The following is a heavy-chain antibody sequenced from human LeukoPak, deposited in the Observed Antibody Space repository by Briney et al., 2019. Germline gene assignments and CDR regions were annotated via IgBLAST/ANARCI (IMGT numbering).Heavy chain of an antibody. J-gene: IGHJ4*02. CDR1: GGTFSSYA. D-gene: IGHD3-9*01. V-gene: IGHV1-69*13. CDR3: AKTAYDILTGYLFDY. CDR2: IIPIFGTA. Sequence: GASVKASCKASGGTFSSYAISWVRQAPGQGREGMGGIIPIFGTANYAQKFQGRVTITAAESTSTAYMELSSLRSEDTAFFYYAKTAYDILTGYLFDYWGQGTLVTVSS.